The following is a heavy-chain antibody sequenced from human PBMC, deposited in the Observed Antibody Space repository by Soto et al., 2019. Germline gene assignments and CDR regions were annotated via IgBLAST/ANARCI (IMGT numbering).Heavy chain of an antibody. J-gene: IGHJ4*02. D-gene: IGHD3-16*02. CDR1: GFTFSSYG. Sequence: QVQLVASGGGVVQPGRSLRLSCSASGFTFSSYGMHWGRQAPGRGLEWVAVISYDGSNKYYAESVQGRFPISRDNSKHALYLQMNSLRAEDPAVYYCAKELDDYMWGSYRYTDHPYLYFWGQGNLVTVSS. V-gene: IGHV3-30*18. CDR3: AKELDDYMWGSYRYTDHPYLYF. CDR2: ISYDGSNK.